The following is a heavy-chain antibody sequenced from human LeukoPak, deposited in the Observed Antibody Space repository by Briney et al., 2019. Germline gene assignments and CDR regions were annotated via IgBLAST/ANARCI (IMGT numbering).Heavy chain of an antibody. V-gene: IGHV4-34*01. D-gene: IGHD1-20*01. CDR1: GGSFSGYY. CDR3: ASHPLTGTNSVDY. CDR2: INHSGST. Sequence: SETLSLTCAVYGGSFSGYYWSWIRQPPGKGLEWIGEINHSGSTNYNPSLKSRVTISVDTSKNQFSLKLSSVTAADTAVYYCASHPLTGTNSVDYWGQGTLVTVSS. J-gene: IGHJ4*02.